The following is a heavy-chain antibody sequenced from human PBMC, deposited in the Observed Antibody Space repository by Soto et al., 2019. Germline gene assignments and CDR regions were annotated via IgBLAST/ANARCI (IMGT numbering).Heavy chain of an antibody. CDR3: ARGLNYYDSSA. CDR2: IYYSGST. CDR1: GGSISSGGYS. D-gene: IGHD3-22*01. J-gene: IGHJ4*02. Sequence: TLSLTCTVSGGSISSGGYSWNWILQPPGKGLEWIGYIYYSGSTYYNPSLKSRVTISVDTSKNQFSLKLSSVTAADTAVYYCARGLNYYDSSAWSQGTLVTVSS. V-gene: IGHV4-30-2*05.